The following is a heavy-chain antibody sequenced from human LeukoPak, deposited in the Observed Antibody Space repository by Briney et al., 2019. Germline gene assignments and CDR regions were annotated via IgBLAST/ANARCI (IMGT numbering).Heavy chain of an antibody. CDR2: ISAYNGNT. CDR1: GYTFTSYG. CDR3: ARDPLRVAAAGKHDY. Sequence: ASVKVSCKASGYTFTSYGISWVRQAPGQGLEWMGWISAYNGNTNYAQKLQGRVTMTTDTSTSTAYMELRSLRSDDTTVYYCARDPLRVAAAGKHDYWGQGTLVTVSS. V-gene: IGHV1-18*01. D-gene: IGHD6-13*01. J-gene: IGHJ4*02.